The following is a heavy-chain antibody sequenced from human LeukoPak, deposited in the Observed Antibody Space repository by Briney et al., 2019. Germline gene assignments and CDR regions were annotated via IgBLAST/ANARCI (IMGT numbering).Heavy chain of an antibody. Sequence: PETLSLTCAVYGGSFSGHYWGWIRQPPGKGLEWIGEINHSGSTVYNPSLKSRVTISVDTPKNQFSLELSSVTAADTAVYYCARDTHYWGQGTLVTVSS. CDR2: INHSGST. V-gene: IGHV4-34*01. CDR1: GGSFSGHY. CDR3: ARDTHY. J-gene: IGHJ4*02.